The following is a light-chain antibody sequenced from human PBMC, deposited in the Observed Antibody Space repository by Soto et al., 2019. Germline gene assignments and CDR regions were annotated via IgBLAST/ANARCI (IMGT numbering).Light chain of an antibody. CDR3: HQYNHWLTWS. J-gene: IGKJ1*01. CDR1: QSVGNN. V-gene: IGKV3-15*01. CDR2: AAS. Sequence: EIVMTQSPATLSVSPGERAALSCRASQSVGNNLAWYQQKPGQPPRLLIYAASTRATGVPARFSGSGSGTDFTLSISSLQSEDSAVYYCHQYNHWLTWSFGQGTKVEIK.